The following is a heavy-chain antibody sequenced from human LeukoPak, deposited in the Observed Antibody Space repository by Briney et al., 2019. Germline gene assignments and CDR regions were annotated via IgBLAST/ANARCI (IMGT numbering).Heavy chain of an antibody. Sequence: GGSLRLSCAASGFTFSSYWMSWVRQAPGKGLEWVANIKQDGSEKYYVDSVKGRFTISRDNAKNSLYLQMNSLRAEDTAVYYCARGSHYYDSSGYYAYWGQGTLVTVSS. CDR1: GFTFSSYW. D-gene: IGHD3-22*01. V-gene: IGHV3-7*01. J-gene: IGHJ4*02. CDR2: IKQDGSEK. CDR3: ARGSHYYDSSGYYAY.